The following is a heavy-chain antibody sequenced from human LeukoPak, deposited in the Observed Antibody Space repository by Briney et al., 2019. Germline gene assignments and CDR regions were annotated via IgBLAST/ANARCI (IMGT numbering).Heavy chain of an antibody. V-gene: IGHV1-69*13. CDR2: IIPIFGTA. D-gene: IGHD6-13*01. CDR1: GGTFSSYA. J-gene: IGHJ4*02. Sequence: SVKVSCKASGGTFSSYAISWVRQAPGQVLEWMGGIIPIFGTANYAQKFQGRVTITADESTSTAYMELSSLRSEDTAVYYCARDLRRAAAGIDYWGQGTLVTVSS. CDR3: ARDLRRAAAGIDY.